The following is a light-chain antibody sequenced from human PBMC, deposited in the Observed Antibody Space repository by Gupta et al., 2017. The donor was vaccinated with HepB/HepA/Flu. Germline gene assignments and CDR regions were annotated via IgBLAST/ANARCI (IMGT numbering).Light chain of an antibody. CDR1: QSVSSY. J-gene: IGKJ5*01. CDR2: DAS. CDR3: QQRSNWPPIT. V-gene: IGKV3-11*01. Sequence: EIVLTQSPATLSLSPGERATLSCRASQSVSSYLAWYQQKPGQAPRLLIYDASNRASGIPARFSGSGYGKDFTLTISSREPEDFAVYYCQQRSNWPPITFGQGTPMDIK.